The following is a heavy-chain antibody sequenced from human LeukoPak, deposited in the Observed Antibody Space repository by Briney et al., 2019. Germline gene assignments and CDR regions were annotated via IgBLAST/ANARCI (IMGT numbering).Heavy chain of an antibody. V-gene: IGHV4-30-4*01. CDR2: IYYSGSA. CDR3: ARSEEGYYYYGMEV. Sequence: SETLSLTCTVSGGSITSGDYYWSWIRQPPGKGLEWIGYIYYSGSAYYNPSLKSRVTISVDMSKNQFSLKLSSLTAADTGAYYCARSEEGYYYYGMEVWGQGTTVTVSS. D-gene: IGHD1-14*01. CDR1: GGSITSGDYY. J-gene: IGHJ6*02.